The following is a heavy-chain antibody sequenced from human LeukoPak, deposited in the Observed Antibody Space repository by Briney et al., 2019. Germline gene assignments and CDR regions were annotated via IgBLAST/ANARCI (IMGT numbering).Heavy chain of an antibody. J-gene: IGHJ6*03. CDR3: ARGGGGVTIFGVVKGYYYYYMDV. CDR2: IIPIFGTA. D-gene: IGHD3-3*01. Sequence: VASVKVSCKASGGTFSSYAISWVRQAPGQGLEWMGGIIPIFGTANCAQKFQGRVTITADESTSTAYMELSSLRSEDTAVYYCARGGGGVTIFGVVKGYYYYYMDVWGKGTTVTVSS. CDR1: GGTFSSYA. V-gene: IGHV1-69*13.